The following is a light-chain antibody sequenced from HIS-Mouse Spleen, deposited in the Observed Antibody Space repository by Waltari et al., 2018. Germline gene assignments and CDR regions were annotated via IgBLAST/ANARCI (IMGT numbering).Light chain of an antibody. V-gene: IGLV2-23*01. Sequence: QSALTQPASVSGSPGQSITISCTGTSSDVGSYNLVSWYQQHPGKAHKLMIYEGSKRPSGVSNRFSGSKSGNTASLSSSGLQAEDEADYYCCSYAGSSTVVFGGGTKLTVL. CDR2: EGS. CDR1: SSDVGSYNL. J-gene: IGLJ2*01. CDR3: CSYAGSSTVV.